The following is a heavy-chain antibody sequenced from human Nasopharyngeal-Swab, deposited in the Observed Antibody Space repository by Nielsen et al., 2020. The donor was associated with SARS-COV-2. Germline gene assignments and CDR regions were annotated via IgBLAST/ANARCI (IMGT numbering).Heavy chain of an antibody. Sequence: WIRQPPGKGLEWIGYIYYSGSTNYNPSLKSRVTISVDTSKNQFSLKLSSVTAADTAVYYCARGDSSGWAFDYWGQGTLVTVSS. V-gene: IGHV4-59*08. D-gene: IGHD6-19*01. CDR3: ARGDSSGWAFDY. J-gene: IGHJ4*02. CDR2: IYYSGST.